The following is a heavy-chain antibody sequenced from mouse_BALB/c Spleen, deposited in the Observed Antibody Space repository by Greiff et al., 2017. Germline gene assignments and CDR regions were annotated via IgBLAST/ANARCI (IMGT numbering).Heavy chain of an antibody. CDR3: ARNGNSYAMDY. V-gene: IGHV14-1*02. CDR1: GFNIKDYY. Sequence: EVMLVESGAELVRPGALVKLSCKASGFNIKDYYMHWVKQRPEQGLEWIGWIDPENGNTIYDPKFQGKASITADTSSNTAYLQLSSLTSEDTAVYYCARNGNSYAMDYWGQGTSVTVSS. CDR2: IDPENGNT. J-gene: IGHJ4*01. D-gene: IGHD2-1*01.